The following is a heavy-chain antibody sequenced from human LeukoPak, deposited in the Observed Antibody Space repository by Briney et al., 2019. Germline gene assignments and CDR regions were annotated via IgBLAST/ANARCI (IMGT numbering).Heavy chain of an antibody. CDR3: ARVSGISTYARTRSRVGFDP. V-gene: IGHV4-34*01. D-gene: IGHD1-14*01. CDR1: GGSFTGYY. Sequence: SETLSLTCAVYGGSFTGYYWSWIRQPPGKGLEWIGEINHSGSTTYNPSLKSRVTISVDTSKNQISLKLSYVTAADTAVYYWARVSGISTYARTRSRVGFDPWGQGTLVTVSS. CDR2: INHSGST. J-gene: IGHJ5*02.